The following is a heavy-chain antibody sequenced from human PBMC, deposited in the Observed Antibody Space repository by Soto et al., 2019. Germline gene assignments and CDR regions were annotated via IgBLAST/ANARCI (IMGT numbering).Heavy chain of an antibody. CDR2: IIPIFGTA. V-gene: IGHV1-69*13. J-gene: IGHJ6*02. Sequence: GASVKVSCKASGGTFSSCAISWVRQAPGQGLEWMGGIIPIFGTANYAQKFQGRVTITADESTSTAYMELSSLRSEDTAVYYCATGKRPYYGMDVWGQGTTVTVSS. CDR3: ATGKRPYYGMDV. CDR1: GGTFSSCA. D-gene: IGHD1-1*01.